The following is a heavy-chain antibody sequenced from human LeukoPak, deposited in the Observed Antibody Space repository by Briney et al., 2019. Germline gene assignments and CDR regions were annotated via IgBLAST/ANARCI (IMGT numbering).Heavy chain of an antibody. CDR3: ARDAGGSYGAFDY. CDR1: GFTFSSYA. Sequence: GGSLRLSCAASGFTFSSYAMSWVRQAPGKGLEWVSAISGSGVGTYYADSVKGRFTISRDNSKNTLYLQMNSLRAEDTAVYYCARDAGGSYGAFDYWGQGTLVTVSS. V-gene: IGHV3-23*01. J-gene: IGHJ4*02. CDR2: ISGSGVGT. D-gene: IGHD1-26*01.